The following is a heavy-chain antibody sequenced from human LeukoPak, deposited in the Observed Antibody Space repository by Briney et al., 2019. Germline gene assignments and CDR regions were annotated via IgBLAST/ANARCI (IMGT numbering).Heavy chain of an antibody. D-gene: IGHD2-2*01. CDR1: GGSIDRNNYY. Sequence: SETLSLTCTVSGGSIDRNNYYWGWIRQPPGTGLEWIGNIFHSGRTYYNPSLKSRVTISVDTSKNQFSLKLSSVTAADTAVYYCARHDCVTSSCVYFYGMDVWGQGTTVTVSS. CDR3: ARHDCVTSSCVYFYGMDV. V-gene: IGHV4-39*01. J-gene: IGHJ6*02. CDR2: IFHSGRT.